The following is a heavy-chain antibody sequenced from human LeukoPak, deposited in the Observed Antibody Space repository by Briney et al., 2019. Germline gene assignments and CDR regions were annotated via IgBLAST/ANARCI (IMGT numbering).Heavy chain of an antibody. CDR2: INPSGGST. V-gene: IGHV1-46*01. J-gene: IGHJ4*02. Sequence: ASVKVSCKASGYTFTSYFFHWVRQAPGQGLEWMGIINPSGGSTSYAQKFQGRVTMTRDMSTSTVYMELSSLRSEDTAVYYCAGGDSSGYYFDYWGQGTLVTVSS. CDR1: GYTFTSYF. D-gene: IGHD3-22*01. CDR3: AGGDSSGYYFDY.